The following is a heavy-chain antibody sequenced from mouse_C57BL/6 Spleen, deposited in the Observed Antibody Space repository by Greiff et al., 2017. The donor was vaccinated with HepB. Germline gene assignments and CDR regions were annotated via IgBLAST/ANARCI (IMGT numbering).Heavy chain of an antibody. CDR1: GFTFSSYA. J-gene: IGHJ1*03. CDR3: ARRNGTWYFDV. V-gene: IGHV5-4*01. D-gene: IGHD4-1*01. CDR2: ISDGGSYT. Sequence: EVQGVESGGGLVKPGGSLKLSCAASGFTFSSYAMSWVRQTPEKRLEWVATISDGGSYTYYPDNVKGRFTISRDNAKNNLYLQMSHLKSEDTAMYYCARRNGTWYFDVWGTGTTVTVSS.